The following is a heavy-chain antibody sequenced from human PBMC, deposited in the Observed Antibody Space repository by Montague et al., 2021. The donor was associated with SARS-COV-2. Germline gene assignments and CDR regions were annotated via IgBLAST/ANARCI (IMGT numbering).Heavy chain of an antibody. D-gene: IGHD3-16*01. J-gene: IGHJ3*02. V-gene: IGHV3-53*01. Sequence: SLRLSCAASGFSVTDNYMHWVRQPPGKAPEWLSVTYFGGTTKYADSVKGRFTVSSDDYKNTLELQMNNLRTEDTAVFYCARDPSRSVGAFDIWGQGTMVTVSS. CDR3: ARDPSRSVGAFDI. CDR1: GFSVTDNY. CDR2: TYFGGTT.